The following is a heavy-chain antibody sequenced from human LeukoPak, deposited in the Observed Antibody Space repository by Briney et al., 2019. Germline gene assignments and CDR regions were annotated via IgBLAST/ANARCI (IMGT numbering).Heavy chain of an antibody. CDR2: ISGSGGST. V-gene: IGHV3-23*01. CDR3: AKGGRYTPLLFDY. D-gene: IGHD5-24*01. CDR1: GFTFSSYA. Sequence: GGSLRLSCAASGFTFSSYAMSWVRQAPGKGLEWVSAISGSGGSTYYADSVKGRFAISRDNSKNTLYLQMNSLRAEDTAVYYCAKGGRYTPLLFDYWGQGALVTVSS. J-gene: IGHJ4*02.